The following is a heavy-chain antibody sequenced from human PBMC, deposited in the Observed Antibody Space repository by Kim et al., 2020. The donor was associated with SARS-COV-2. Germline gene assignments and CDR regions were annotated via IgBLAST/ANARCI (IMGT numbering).Heavy chain of an antibody. V-gene: IGHV4-34*01. D-gene: IGHD2-21*02. CDR1: GGSFSGYY. CDR2: INHSGST. Sequence: SETLSLTCAVYGGSFSGYYWSWIRQPPGKGLEWIGEINHSGSTNYNPSLKSRVTISVDTSKNQFSLKLSSVTAADTAVYYCARWKVTAIRYYYYGMDVWGQGTTVTVSS. CDR3: ARWKVTAIRYYYYGMDV. J-gene: IGHJ6*02.